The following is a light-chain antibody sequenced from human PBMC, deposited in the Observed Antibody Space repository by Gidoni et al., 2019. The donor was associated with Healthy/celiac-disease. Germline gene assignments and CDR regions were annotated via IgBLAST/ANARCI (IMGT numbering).Light chain of an antibody. J-gene: IGKJ3*01. Sequence: GDRVTITCRASQGIGSYLAWYQQKPGKAPKLLIYAASTLQDGVSSRFSGSGSGTEFTLTISSLQPEDFATYSCQQLSGSPLTFGPGTKVDFK. V-gene: IGKV1-9*01. CDR2: AAS. CDR1: QGIGSY. CDR3: QQLSGSPLT.